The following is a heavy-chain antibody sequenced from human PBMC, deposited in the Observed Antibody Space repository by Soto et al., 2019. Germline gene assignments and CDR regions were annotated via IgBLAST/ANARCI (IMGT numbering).Heavy chain of an antibody. CDR3: ARGPLYYYDTLNWFDP. J-gene: IGHJ5*02. CDR1: GGSISSYY. V-gene: IGHV4-59*01. Sequence: QVQLQESGPGLVKPSETLSLTCTVSGGSISSYYWSWIRQPPGKGLEWIGYIYYSGSTNYNPSLKSRLTISVDTSKNQFSLKLSSVTAADTAVYYCARGPLYYYDTLNWFDPWGQGTLVTVSS. D-gene: IGHD3-22*01. CDR2: IYYSGST.